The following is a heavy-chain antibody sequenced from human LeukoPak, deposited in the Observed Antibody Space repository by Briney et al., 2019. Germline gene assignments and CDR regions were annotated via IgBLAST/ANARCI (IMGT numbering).Heavy chain of an antibody. J-gene: IGHJ4*02. V-gene: IGHV1-18*01. CDR2: INTYNGKT. CDR1: GYTFTSYA. CDR3: ARGPIAAAGDS. D-gene: IGHD6-13*01. Sequence: ASVKVSCKASGYTFTSYAMNWVRQAPGQGLEWMGWINTYNGKTNYTQRLQGRVTMTTDTSTSTAYMELRSLTSDDTALYYCARGPIAAAGDSWGQGTLVTVSS.